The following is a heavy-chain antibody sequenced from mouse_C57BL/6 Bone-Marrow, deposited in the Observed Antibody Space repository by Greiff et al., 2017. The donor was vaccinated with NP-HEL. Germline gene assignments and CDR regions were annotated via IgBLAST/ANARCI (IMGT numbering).Heavy chain of an antibody. CDR1: GFTFSDYY. D-gene: IGHD4-1*01. CDR3: ARDLNWDGDYYAMDY. CDR2: INYDGSST. V-gene: IGHV5-16*01. J-gene: IGHJ4*01. Sequence: EVQRVESEGGLVQPGSSMKLSCTASGFTFSDYYMAWVRQVPEKGLEWVANINYDGSSTYYLDSLKSRFIISRDNAKNILYLQMSSLKSEDTATYYCARDLNWDGDYYAMDYWGQGTSVTVSS.